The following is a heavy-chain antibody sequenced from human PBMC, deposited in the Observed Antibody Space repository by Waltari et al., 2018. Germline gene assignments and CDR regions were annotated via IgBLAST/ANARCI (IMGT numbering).Heavy chain of an antibody. Sequence: QVQLQQWGAGLLKPSETLSLTCAVYGGSFSGYYGSWIRQPPGKGLEWIGEMHPSGSTYYYPSLQSRFTILVDTSKNQLSLKLSSVTAADTAVYYCARGPDHAKTGYWGQGTLVTVSS. J-gene: IGHJ4*02. CDR3: ARGPDHAKTGY. CDR2: MHPSGST. V-gene: IGHV4-34*01. CDR1: GGSFSGYY.